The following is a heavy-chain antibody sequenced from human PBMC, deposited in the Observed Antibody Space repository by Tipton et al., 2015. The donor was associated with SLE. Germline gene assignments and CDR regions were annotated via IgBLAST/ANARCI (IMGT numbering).Heavy chain of an antibody. CDR2: IYFSGRT. CDR3: ARHGNQDY. V-gene: IGHV4-39*01. CDR1: CGSISCSSYY. D-gene: IGHD4-23*01. J-gene: IGHJ4*02. Sequence: TLSLTCTVSCGSISCSSYYWGWFRPPPGKGLEWIGRIYFSGRTYYNPSLKSRVTLSVDTSKNQFSLKLSSVTAADTAVYYCARHGNQDYWGQGTLVTVSS.